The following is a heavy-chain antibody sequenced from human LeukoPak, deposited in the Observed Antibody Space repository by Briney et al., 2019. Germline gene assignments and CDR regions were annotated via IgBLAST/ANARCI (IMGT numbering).Heavy chain of an antibody. CDR3: ARARGLIDAFDI. Sequence: ASVKVSCKASGYTFTSYGISWVRQAPGLGLEWMGWISVYNGNTNYAQKVQGRVTMTTDTSTSTAYMELRSLRSDDTAVYYCARARGLIDAFDIWGQGTMVTVSS. V-gene: IGHV1-18*01. CDR1: GYTFTSYG. CDR2: ISVYNGNT. D-gene: IGHD3-10*01. J-gene: IGHJ3*02.